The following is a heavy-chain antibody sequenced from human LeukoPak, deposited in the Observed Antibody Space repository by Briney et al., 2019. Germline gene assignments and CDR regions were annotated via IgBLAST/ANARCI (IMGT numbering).Heavy chain of an antibody. J-gene: IGHJ2*01. CDR3: ARGYCSSTSCLGWYFDL. CDR1: GGTFISYA. Sequence: SVKVSCKASGGTFISYAISWVRQAPGQGPEWMGGIIPIFGTANYAQKFQGRVTITTDESTSTAYMELSSLRSEDTAVYYCARGYCSSTSCLGWYFDLWGRGTLVTVSS. V-gene: IGHV1-69*05. CDR2: IIPIFGTA. D-gene: IGHD2-2*01.